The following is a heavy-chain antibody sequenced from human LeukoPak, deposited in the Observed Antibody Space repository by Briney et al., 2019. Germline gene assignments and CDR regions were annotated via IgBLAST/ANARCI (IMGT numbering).Heavy chain of an antibody. CDR1: GFTFSSYG. CDR2: ISYDGSNK. J-gene: IGHJ4*02. CDR3: ARGIYTSSPRNPKNFFDY. Sequence: GGSLRLSCAASGFTFSSYGMHWVRQAPGKGLEWVAVISYDGSNKYYADSVKGRFTISRDNSKNTLYLQMNSLRAEDTAVYYCARGIYTSSPRNPKNFFDYWGQGTLVTVS. V-gene: IGHV3-30*03. D-gene: IGHD2-2*02.